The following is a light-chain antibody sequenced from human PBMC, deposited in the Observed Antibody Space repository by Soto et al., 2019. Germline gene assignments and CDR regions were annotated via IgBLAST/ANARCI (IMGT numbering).Light chain of an antibody. Sequence: DIQMTQSPSSLSASVGDRVTITCRASQGIRNDLAWYQQKPGKAPNRLIYAAFSLQSGVPSRFSGSGSGTEFTPTFSSLQPEVFPIYYCLQNNTSPCPFGRGTKLEIK. CDR2: AAF. V-gene: IGKV1-17*01. J-gene: IGKJ2*02. CDR1: QGIRND. CDR3: LQNNTSPCP.